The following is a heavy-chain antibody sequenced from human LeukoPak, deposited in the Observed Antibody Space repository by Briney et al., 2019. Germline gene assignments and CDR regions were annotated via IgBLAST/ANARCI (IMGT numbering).Heavy chain of an antibody. CDR2: ISYDGSNK. J-gene: IGHJ4*02. CDR3: ARGATAMCPGDY. D-gene: IGHD5-18*01. CDR1: GFTFSSYA. V-gene: IGHV3-30-3*01. Sequence: GGSLRFSCAASGFTFSSYAMHWVRQAPGKGLEWVAVISYDGSNKYYADSVKGRFTISRDNSKNTLYLQMNSLRAEDTAVYSCARGATAMCPGDYWGQGTLVTVSS.